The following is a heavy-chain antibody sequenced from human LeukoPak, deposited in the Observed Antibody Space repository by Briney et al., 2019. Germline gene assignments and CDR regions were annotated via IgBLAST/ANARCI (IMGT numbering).Heavy chain of an antibody. J-gene: IGHJ4*02. V-gene: IGHV3-23*01. CDR1: GFTFGSYA. CDR2: ISGSGGIT. D-gene: IGHD6-19*01. Sequence: GGSLRLSCAASGFTFGSYAMYWVRQAAGKGLEWVSGISGSGGITFYADSVKGRFTISRDNSENTVYLQMNSLRADDTAVYYCAKTTAGYSSGRYPGWPVDYWGQGTLVTVSS. CDR3: AKTTAGYSSGRYPGWPVDY.